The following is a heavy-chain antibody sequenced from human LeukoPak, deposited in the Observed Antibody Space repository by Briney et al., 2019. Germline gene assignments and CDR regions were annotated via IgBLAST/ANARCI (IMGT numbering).Heavy chain of an antibody. V-gene: IGHV3-11*01. CDR3: AKDLSNWNYDHYFDY. Sequence: GGSLRLSCAASGFTFSDYYMSWIRQAPGKGLEWVSYISSSGSTIYYADSVKGRFTISRDNAKNSLYLQMSSLRAEDTAVYYCAKDLSNWNYDHYFDYWGQGTLVTVSS. D-gene: IGHD1-7*01. CDR2: ISSSGSTI. CDR1: GFTFSDYY. J-gene: IGHJ4*02.